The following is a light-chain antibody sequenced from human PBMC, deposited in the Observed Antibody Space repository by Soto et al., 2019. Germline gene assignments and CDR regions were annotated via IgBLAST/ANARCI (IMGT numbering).Light chain of an antibody. CDR1: QSISNW. CDR3: QQYKSYWIT. Sequence: DIQMTQSPSTLSASVGDIVTVTCRASQSISNWLAWCQQKPGKAPKLVIYKTSSLESRVPSRFSGSGSGTEFTLTINSLQPDDFATYYCQQYKSYWITFGGGTKVEIK. CDR2: KTS. V-gene: IGKV1-5*03. J-gene: IGKJ4*01.